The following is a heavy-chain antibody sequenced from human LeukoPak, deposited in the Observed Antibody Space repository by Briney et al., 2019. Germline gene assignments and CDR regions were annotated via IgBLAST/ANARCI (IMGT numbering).Heavy chain of an antibody. V-gene: IGHV3-30-3*01. D-gene: IGHD6-19*01. CDR1: GFTFSSYA. CDR3: ARDTRGRVAVAGHFDY. CDR2: ISYDGSNK. J-gene: IGHJ4*02. Sequence: GGSLRLSCAASGFTFSSYAMQWVRQAPGKGVEWGAVISYDGSNKYYADSVKGRFTISRDNSKNTLYLQMNSLRAEDTAVYYCARDTRGRVAVAGHFDYWGQGTLVTVSS.